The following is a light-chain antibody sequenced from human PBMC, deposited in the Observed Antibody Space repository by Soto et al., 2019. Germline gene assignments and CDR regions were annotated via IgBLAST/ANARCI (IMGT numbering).Light chain of an antibody. CDR2: WAS. V-gene: IGKV4-1*01. CDR1: QSVLYTSNNKNY. CDR3: QQYYVSPPT. Sequence: DITMTQSPDSLAVSLGERATLNCKSSQSVLYTSNNKNYLAWYQQKPGQSPKLLIYWASTRESGVPDRFSGSGSGTDFTLSSSGLQAEDVAVYYCQQYYVSPPTFGQGTKVEIK. J-gene: IGKJ1*01.